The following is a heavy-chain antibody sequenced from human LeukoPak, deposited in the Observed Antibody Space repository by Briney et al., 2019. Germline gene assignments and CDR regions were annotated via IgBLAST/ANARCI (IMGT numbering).Heavy chain of an antibody. J-gene: IGHJ4*02. D-gene: IGHD4/OR15-4a*01. CDR1: GYTFTSYD. CDR3: ARFRYDYGDGPDY. V-gene: IGHV1-8*01. Sequence: GASVTVSCTASGYTFTSYDINWVRQAAGQGLEWMGFVTPNSGNTGYAQKLQGRVTMTTNNSIGAAYMELSSLRSEDTAVYYCARFRYDYGDGPDYWGQGTLVTVSS. CDR2: VTPNSGNT.